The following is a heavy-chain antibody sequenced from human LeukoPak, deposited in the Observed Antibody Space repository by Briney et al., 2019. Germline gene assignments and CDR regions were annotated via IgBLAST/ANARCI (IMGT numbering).Heavy chain of an antibody. CDR3: AKCASGPHYGDYNY. D-gene: IGHD4-17*01. J-gene: IGHJ4*02. V-gene: IGHV3-23*01. CDR2: ISGSGGST. CDR1: GFTFSSYA. Sequence: GVSLRLSCAASGFTFSSYAMSWVRQAPGKGLEWVSAISGSGGSTYYADSVKGRFTISRDNSKNTLYLQMNSLRAEDTAVYYCAKCASGPHYGDYNYWGQGTLVTVSS.